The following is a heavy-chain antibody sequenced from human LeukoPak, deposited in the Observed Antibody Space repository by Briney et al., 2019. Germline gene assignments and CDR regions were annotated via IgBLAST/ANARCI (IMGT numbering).Heavy chain of an antibody. V-gene: IGHV3-21*01. D-gene: IGHD1-26*01. CDR1: GFTFSSYI. CDR2: ISSSSTYI. CDR3: ARENTYSESYLTHFDY. Sequence: PGGSLRLSCAASGFTFSSYIMNWVRQAPGKGLGWVSSISSSSTYIYYADSVKGRFTISRDNAKNSLYLQMNSLRAEDTAVYYCARENTYSESYLTHFDYWGQGTLVTVSS. J-gene: IGHJ4*02.